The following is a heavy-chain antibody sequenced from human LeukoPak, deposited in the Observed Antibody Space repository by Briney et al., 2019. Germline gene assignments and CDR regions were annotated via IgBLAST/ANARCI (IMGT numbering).Heavy chain of an antibody. J-gene: IGHJ4*02. D-gene: IGHD3-10*01. CDR3: ARDYYGSGSYYHDY. V-gene: IGHV4-61*08. CDR2: IYYSGST. Sequence: SETLSLTCTVSGGSISSGGYYWSWIRQPPGKGLEWIGYIYYSGSTNYNPSLKSRVTISVDTSKNQFSLKLSSVTAADTAVYYCARDYYGSGSYYHDYWGQGTLVTVSS. CDR1: GGSISSGGYY.